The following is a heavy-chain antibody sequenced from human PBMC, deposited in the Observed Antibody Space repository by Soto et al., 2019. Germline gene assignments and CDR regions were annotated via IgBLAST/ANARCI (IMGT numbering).Heavy chain of an antibody. J-gene: IGHJ4*02. CDR1: GFTFSSCA. CDR2: ISGSGGST. D-gene: IGHD3-16*01. V-gene: IGHV3-23*01. Sequence: PGGSLRLSCAASGFTFSSCAMSWVRQAPGKGLEWVSAISGSGGSTYYADSVKGRFTISRDNSKNTLYLQMNSLRAEDTAVYYCAKVLRGGAMPGPDYWGQGTLVTVSS. CDR3: AKVLRGGAMPGPDY.